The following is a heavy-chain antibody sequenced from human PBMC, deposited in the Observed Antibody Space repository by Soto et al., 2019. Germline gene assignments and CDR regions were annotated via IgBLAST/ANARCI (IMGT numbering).Heavy chain of an antibody. Sequence: ASVKVSCKASGYTFTSYAMNWVRQAPGQGLEWMGWINTNTGNPTYAQGFTGRFVFSLDTSVSTAYLQICSLKAEDTAVYYCAKCGYDSSGRLLRYFQHWGQGTLVTVSS. D-gene: IGHD3-22*01. CDR1: GYTFTSYA. V-gene: IGHV7-4-1*01. CDR2: INTNTGNP. CDR3: AKCGYDSSGRLLRYFQH. J-gene: IGHJ1*01.